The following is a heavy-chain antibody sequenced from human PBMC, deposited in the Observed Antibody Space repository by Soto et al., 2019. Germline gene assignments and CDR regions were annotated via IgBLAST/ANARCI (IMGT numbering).Heavy chain of an antibody. CDR3: ARDRSPYCSSTCCHPSYYGMDV. Sequence: GGSLRLSCAASGFTFSSYWMSWVRQAPGKGLEWVANIKQDGSEKYYVDSVKGRFTISRDNAKNALYLQMNSLRAEDTAVYYCARDRSPYCSSTCCHPSYYGMDVWGQGTTVTV. CDR1: GFTFSSYW. D-gene: IGHD2-2*01. V-gene: IGHV3-7*03. J-gene: IGHJ6*02. CDR2: IKQDGSEK.